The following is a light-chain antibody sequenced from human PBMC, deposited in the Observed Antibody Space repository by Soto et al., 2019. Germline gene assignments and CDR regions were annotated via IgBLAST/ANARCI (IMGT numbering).Light chain of an antibody. Sequence: DIQIPQSPSTLSASLADRVTITCRASQVISSWSAWDQHRPGTAPNLLIFKASSLETVVPSRFTGSGSGAEFSLTTSSLHPDDFATYNCEKYNSYSPGTFGQGTKVDIK. V-gene: IGKV1-5*03. J-gene: IGKJ1*01. CDR2: KAS. CDR3: EKYNSYSPGT. CDR1: QVISSW.